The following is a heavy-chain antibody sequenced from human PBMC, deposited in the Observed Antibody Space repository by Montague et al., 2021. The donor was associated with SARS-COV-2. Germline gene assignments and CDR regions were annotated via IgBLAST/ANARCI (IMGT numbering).Heavy chain of an antibody. V-gene: IGHV4-34*01. CDR1: GGSFSGYY. Sequence: SETLSLTCAVYGGSFSGYYWSWIRQPPGKGLEWIGEINHSGSTNYNPSLKSRVTISVDTSKNQFSLKLSSVTAADTAVYYCARVRYYGSSTALAMDVWGQGTTVTVSS. J-gene: IGHJ6*02. D-gene: IGHD3-10*01. CDR2: INHSGST. CDR3: ARVRYYGSSTALAMDV.